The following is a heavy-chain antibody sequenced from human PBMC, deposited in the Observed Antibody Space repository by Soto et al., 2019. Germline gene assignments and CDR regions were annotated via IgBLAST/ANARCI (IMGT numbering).Heavy chain of an antibody. D-gene: IGHD2-2*01. J-gene: IGHJ3*02. CDR1: GYTLTELS. Sequence: ASVKVSCKVSGYTLTELSMHWVRQAPGKGLEWMGGFDPEDGETIYAQKFQGRVTMTEDTSTDTAYTELSSLRSEDTAVYYCATDQPRHRYQIGAFDSWGQGTRVTVSS. CDR2: FDPEDGET. CDR3: ATDQPRHRYQIGAFDS. V-gene: IGHV1-24*01.